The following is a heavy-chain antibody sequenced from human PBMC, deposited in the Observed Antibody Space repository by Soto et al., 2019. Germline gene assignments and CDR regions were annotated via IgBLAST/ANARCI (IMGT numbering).Heavy chain of an antibody. CDR2: ISGSGGST. V-gene: IGHV3-23*01. J-gene: IGHJ4*02. Sequence: PGGSLRLSCAASGFTFSSYAMSWVRQAPGKGLEWVSAISGSGGSTYYADSVKGRFTISRDNSKDTLSLQMNSLTAEDTAVYFCATRRGAGAQFDYWGQGALVTVSS. D-gene: IGHD2-15*01. CDR3: ATRRGAGAQFDY. CDR1: GFTFSSYA.